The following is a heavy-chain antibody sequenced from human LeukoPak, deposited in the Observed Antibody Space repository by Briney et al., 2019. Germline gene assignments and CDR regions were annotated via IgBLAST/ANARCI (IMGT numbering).Heavy chain of an antibody. V-gene: IGHV4-4*07. J-gene: IGHJ6*03. CDR3: ARSAAAGYYYYYYMDV. CDR2: IYTSGST. CDR1: GGSISSYY. D-gene: IGHD6-13*01. Sequence: KPSETLSLTCTVSGGSISSYYWSWIRQPAGKGLEWIGRIYTSGSTNYNPSLKSRVTMSVDTSKNQFSLKLSSVTAADTAVYYCARSAAAGYYYYYYMDVWGKGTTVTVSS.